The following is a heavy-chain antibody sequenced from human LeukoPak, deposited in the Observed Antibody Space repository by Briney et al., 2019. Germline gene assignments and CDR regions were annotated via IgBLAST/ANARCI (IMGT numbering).Heavy chain of an antibody. CDR1: GGSISSGGYS. V-gene: IGHV4-30-2*01. J-gene: IGHJ2*01. CDR3: ARERYWYFDL. CDR2: IYHSGST. Sequence: SQTLSLTCAVSGGSISSGGYSWSWIRQPPGEGLEWIGYIYHSGSTYYNPSLKSRVTISVDRSKNQFSLKLSSVTAADTAVYYCARERYWYFDLWGRGTLVTVSS.